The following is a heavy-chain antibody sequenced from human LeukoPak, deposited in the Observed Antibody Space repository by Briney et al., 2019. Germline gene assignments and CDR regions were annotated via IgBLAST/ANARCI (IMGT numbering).Heavy chain of an antibody. CDR3: AKDYDSSGWAAFDI. CDR2: ISYDGSNK. CDR1: GFTFNSFG. D-gene: IGHD3-22*01. J-gene: IGHJ3*02. Sequence: GRSLRLSCAASGFTFNSFGMHWVRQAPGKGLEWVAVISYDGSNKYFADSVKGRFTISRVNSKNTLYLQMNSLRAEDTAVYYCAKDYDSSGWAAFDIWGQGTMVTVSS. V-gene: IGHV3-30*18.